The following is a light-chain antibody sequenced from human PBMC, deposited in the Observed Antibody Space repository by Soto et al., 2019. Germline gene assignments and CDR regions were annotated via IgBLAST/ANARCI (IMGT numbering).Light chain of an antibody. Sequence: DIQMTQSPSTLSASVGDRVTITCRASQSISSWLAWYQQKPGKAPKLLIYKASSLESGVPSRFNGSGSGTEFTLTISSLQPDDFATYYCQQYTSYPRTFGQGTKVELK. J-gene: IGKJ1*01. V-gene: IGKV1-5*03. CDR3: QQYTSYPRT. CDR1: QSISSW. CDR2: KAS.